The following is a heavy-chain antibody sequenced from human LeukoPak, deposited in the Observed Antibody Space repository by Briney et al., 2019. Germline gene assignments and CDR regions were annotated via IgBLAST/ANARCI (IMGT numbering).Heavy chain of an antibody. V-gene: IGHV4-39*01. CDR1: GGSISSSSYY. D-gene: IGHD5-18*01. CDR2: IYYSGST. Sequence: SETLSLTCTVSGGSISSSSYYWGWIRQPPGKGLEWIGSIYYSGSTYYNPSLKSRVTISVDTSKNQFSLKLSPVTAADTAVYYCARSRGYSYGPVDYWGQGTLVTVSS. CDR3: ARSRGYSYGPVDY. J-gene: IGHJ4*02.